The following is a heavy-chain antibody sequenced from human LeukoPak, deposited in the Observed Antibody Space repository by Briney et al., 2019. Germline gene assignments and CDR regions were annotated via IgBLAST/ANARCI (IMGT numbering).Heavy chain of an antibody. V-gene: IGHV3-23*01. J-gene: IGHJ5*02. Sequence: GGSLRLSCAASGFTFTSYWMSWVRQTPGKGLEWVSAISGSGGSTYYADSVKGRFTISRDNSKNTLYLQMNSLRAEDTAVYYCAKGFLNWFDPWGQGTLVTVSS. CDR1: GFTFTSYW. D-gene: IGHD3-10*01. CDR2: ISGSGGST. CDR3: AKGFLNWFDP.